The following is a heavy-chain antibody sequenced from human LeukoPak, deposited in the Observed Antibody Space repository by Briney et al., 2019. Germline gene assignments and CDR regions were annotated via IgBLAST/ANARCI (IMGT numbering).Heavy chain of an antibody. CDR2: ISGDSSDI. J-gene: IGHJ4*02. Sequence: GGSLRLSCAASGFTFSNYAMNWVRQAPGKGLKWVSSISGDSSDIYYADSVKGRFTISRDNAKNSLYLQMNSLRAEDTAVYYCARGPAGWGQGTLVTVSS. CDR3: ARGPAG. CDR1: GFTFSNYA. V-gene: IGHV3-21*01.